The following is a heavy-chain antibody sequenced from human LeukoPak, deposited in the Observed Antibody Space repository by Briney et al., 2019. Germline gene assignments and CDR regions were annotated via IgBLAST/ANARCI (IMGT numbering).Heavy chain of an antibody. CDR1: GFTLRSYW. CDR2: INSDGSST. V-gene: IGHV3-74*01. D-gene: IGHD6-19*01. J-gene: IGHJ4*02. Sequence: GGSLRLSCAASGFTLRSYWMHWVRQAPGKGLVWVSRINSDGSSTSYADSVKGRFTISRDNAKNTLYLQMNSLRAEDTAVYYCARALAVAGTGGHYWGQGTLVTVSS. CDR3: ARALAVAGTGGHY.